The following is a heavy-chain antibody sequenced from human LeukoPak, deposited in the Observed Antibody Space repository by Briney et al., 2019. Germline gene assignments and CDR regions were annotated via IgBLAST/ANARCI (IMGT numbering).Heavy chain of an antibody. CDR2: IYYSGGT. CDR3: AREPGIAAADHFDY. Sequence: PSETLSLTCTVSGGSISSSSYYWGWIRQPPGKGLEWIGSIYYSGGTYYNPSLKSRVTISVDTSKNQFSLKLSSVTAADTAVYYCAREPGIAAADHFDYWGQGTLVTVSS. V-gene: IGHV4-39*02. D-gene: IGHD6-13*01. J-gene: IGHJ4*02. CDR1: GGSISSSSYY.